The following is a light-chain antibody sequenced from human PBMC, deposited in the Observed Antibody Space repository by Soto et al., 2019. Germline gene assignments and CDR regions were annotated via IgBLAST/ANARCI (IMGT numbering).Light chain of an antibody. CDR2: DVS. CDR1: SSDVGGSNF. Sequence: QSALTQPASVSGSPGQSITISCTGTSSDVGGSNFLSWYQQHPGKAPQLLIYDVSHRPSGVSNRFSGSKSGNTASLTISGLQAEDEADYHCAAWDDGLNAVVFGGGTKLTVL. CDR3: AAWDDGLNAVV. V-gene: IGLV2-14*01. J-gene: IGLJ2*01.